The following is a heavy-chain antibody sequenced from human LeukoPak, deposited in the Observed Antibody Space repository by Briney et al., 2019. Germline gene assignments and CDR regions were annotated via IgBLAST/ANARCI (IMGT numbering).Heavy chain of an antibody. CDR1: GFTFSGYW. D-gene: IGHD6-19*01. J-gene: IGHJ4*02. V-gene: IGHV3-74*01. Sequence: PGGSLRISCAASGFTFSGYWMHWVRQAPGKGLVWVSRISSVGNITNYADSVKGRFTISRENAKNTLYLQMNSLRAEDTAVYYCARGGTSSGWYGHDYWGQGILVTVSS. CDR3: ARGGTSSGWYGHDY. CDR2: ISSVGNIT.